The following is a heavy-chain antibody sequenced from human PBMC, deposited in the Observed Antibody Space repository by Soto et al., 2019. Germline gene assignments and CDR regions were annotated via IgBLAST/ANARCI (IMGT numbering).Heavy chain of an antibody. CDR1: GYTFPTYW. CDR3: ARSKISGGWTGAFDI. V-gene: IGHV5-51*01. J-gene: IGHJ3*02. Sequence: PGESLKISCKGVGYTFPTYWIVWVPQMPGKGLEWMGLIYPDDSDTKYSPSFQGQATISVDKSTSTAFLQWRSLKATDTGMYFCARSKISGGWTGAFDIWGQGTMVTVSS. D-gene: IGHD6-25*01. CDR2: IYPDDSDT.